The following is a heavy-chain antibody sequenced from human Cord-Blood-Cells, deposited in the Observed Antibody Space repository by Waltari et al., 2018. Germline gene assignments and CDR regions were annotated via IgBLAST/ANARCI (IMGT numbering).Heavy chain of an antibody. D-gene: IGHD3-3*01. V-gene: IGHV3-48*03. J-gene: IGHJ5*02. Sequence: EVQLVESGGGLVQPGGSLRLSCAASGFTFSSYEMNWVRPAPGKGLEWVSYISSSGSTIYYADSVKGRFTISRDNAKNSLYLQMNSLRAEDTAVYYCASITIFGVVTNWFDPWGQGTLVTVSS. CDR1: GFTFSSYE. CDR2: ISSSGSTI. CDR3: ASITIFGVVTNWFDP.